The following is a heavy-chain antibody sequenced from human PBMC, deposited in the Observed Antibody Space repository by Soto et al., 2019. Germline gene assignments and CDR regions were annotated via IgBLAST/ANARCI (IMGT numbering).Heavy chain of an antibody. CDR1: GFRFSTYS. CDR2: ITSSSSLI. Sequence: GGSLRLSCAASGFRFSTYSMNWVRQAPGKGLEWVSYITSSSSLISYADSVKGRFTISRDNAKNSLYLQMNSLRAEDTAVYFCARNKDYAFDIWGQGTTVTVSS. J-gene: IGHJ3*02. D-gene: IGHD4-17*01. V-gene: IGHV3-48*01. CDR3: ARNKDYAFDI.